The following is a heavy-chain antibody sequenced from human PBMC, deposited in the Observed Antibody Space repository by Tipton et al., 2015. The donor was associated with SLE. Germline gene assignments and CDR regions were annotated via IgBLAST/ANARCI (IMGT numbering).Heavy chain of an antibody. CDR1: GGSISSSSYY. CDR2: IYTSGST. J-gene: IGHJ4*02. CDR3: ARGGGSFPGYYFDY. Sequence: TLSLTCTVSGGSISSSSYYWGWIRQPPGKGLEGIWYIYTSGSTNYNPALKSRVTISVDTSKNQFSLKLSSVTAADTAVYYCARGGGSFPGYYFDYWGQGTLVTVSS. D-gene: IGHD1-26*01. V-gene: IGHV4-61*05.